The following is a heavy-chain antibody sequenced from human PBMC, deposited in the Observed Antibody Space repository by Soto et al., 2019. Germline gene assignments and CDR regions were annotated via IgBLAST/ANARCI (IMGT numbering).Heavy chain of an antibody. D-gene: IGHD2-15*01. Sequence: GGSLRLSCAASGFTFSSYWMHWVRQAPGKGLVWVSRINSDGSSTSYADSVKGRFTISRDNAKNTLYLQMNSLRAEDTAVYYCAREVVVAAHDAFDIWGQGTMVTVSS. V-gene: IGHV3-74*01. J-gene: IGHJ3*02. CDR1: GFTFSSYW. CDR2: INSDGSST. CDR3: AREVVVAAHDAFDI.